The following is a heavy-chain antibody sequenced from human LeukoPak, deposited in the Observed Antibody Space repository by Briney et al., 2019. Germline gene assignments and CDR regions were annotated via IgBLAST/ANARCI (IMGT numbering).Heavy chain of an antibody. CDR1: GGSISSGGYY. Sequence: NPSQTLSLTCTVSGGSISSGGYYWSWIRQHPGKGLEWIGYIYYSGSTNYNPSLKSRVTISVDTSKNQFSLKLSSVTAADTAVYYCARHVGKRYIAAAGKVDYWGQGTLVTVSS. CDR3: ARHVGKRYIAAAGKVDY. V-gene: IGHV4-31*03. J-gene: IGHJ4*02. D-gene: IGHD6-13*01. CDR2: IYYSGST.